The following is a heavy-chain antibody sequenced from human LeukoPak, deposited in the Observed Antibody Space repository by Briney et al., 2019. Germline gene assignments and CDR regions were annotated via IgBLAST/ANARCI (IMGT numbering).Heavy chain of an antibody. CDR3: ARSPRSGLPASRGLDY. V-gene: IGHV3-74*01. Sequence: GGSLRLSCAASGFTFSRHWMYWVRQSPGKGLVWVSRIISDGSNTTYADSVKGRFTISRDNAKNSLYLQMNSLRAEDTAVYYCARSPRSGLPASRGLDYWGQETLVTVSS. CDR2: IISDGSNT. D-gene: IGHD3-10*01. CDR1: GFTFSRHW. J-gene: IGHJ4*02.